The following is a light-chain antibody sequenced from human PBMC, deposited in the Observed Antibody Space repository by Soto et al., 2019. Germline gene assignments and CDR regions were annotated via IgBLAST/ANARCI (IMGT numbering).Light chain of an antibody. CDR1: HNIASY. V-gene: IGKV1-39*01. CDR2: AAS. CDR3: QQSHSTPRT. Sequence: DIQMTQFPSSLSASVGSSVAITCRASHNIASYLNWFQQKPGKAPKLLMYAASNLLSGVPSRFSGSGSGTEFTLTITSLQPEDFASDYCQQSHSTPRTFGQGTKLDI. J-gene: IGKJ2*02.